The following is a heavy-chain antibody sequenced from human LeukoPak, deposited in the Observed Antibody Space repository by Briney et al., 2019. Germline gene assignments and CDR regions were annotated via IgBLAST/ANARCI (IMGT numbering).Heavy chain of an antibody. Sequence: PSETLSLTCAVYGGSFSGYYWSWIRQPPGKGLEWIGEINHSGSTNYNPSLKSRVTISVDTSKNQFSLKLSSVTAADTAVYYCARGVYFLEWLRTYYFDYWGQGTLVTVSS. CDR1: GGSFSGYY. J-gene: IGHJ4*02. CDR2: INHSGST. V-gene: IGHV4-34*01. CDR3: ARGVYFLEWLRTYYFDY. D-gene: IGHD3-3*01.